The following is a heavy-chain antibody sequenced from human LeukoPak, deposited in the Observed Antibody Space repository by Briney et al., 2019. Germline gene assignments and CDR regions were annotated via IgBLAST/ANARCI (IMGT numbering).Heavy chain of an antibody. CDR3: ARDSYWLGGSIGAFDI. CDR2: ISSSSSYI. D-gene: IGHD3-10*01. Sequence: GGSLRLSCAASGFSFTTSTMNWVRQAPGKGLEWVSSISSSSSYIYYADSVKGRFTISRDNAKNSLSLQMNSLRAEDTAIYYCARDSYWLGGSIGAFDIWGQGTMVTVSS. V-gene: IGHV3-21*06. CDR1: GFSFTTST. J-gene: IGHJ3*02.